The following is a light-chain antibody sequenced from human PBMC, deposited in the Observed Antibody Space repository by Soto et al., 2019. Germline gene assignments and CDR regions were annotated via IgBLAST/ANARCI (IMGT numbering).Light chain of an antibody. J-gene: IGKJ3*01. CDR2: GAA. CDR3: QQYNNWPLT. V-gene: IGKV3-15*01. CDR1: QSVSNN. Sequence: EIVLTQSPATLSVSPGERATLSCRASQSVSNNLDWYLQKPGQAPRLLIYGAATRATGIPARFSGSGSGTEFTLTIGSXXXXDFAIYYCQQYNNWPLTFGPGTKVDIK.